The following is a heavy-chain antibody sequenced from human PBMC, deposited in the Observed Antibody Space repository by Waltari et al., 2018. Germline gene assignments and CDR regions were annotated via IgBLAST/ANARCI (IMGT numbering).Heavy chain of an antibody. CDR2: INPNSGGT. CDR1: GYTFPGYY. CDR3: ARDRGSGGEDFDY. D-gene: IGHD2-21*01. V-gene: IGHV1-2*06. J-gene: IGHJ4*02. Sequence: QVQLVQSGAEVKKPGASVKVSCKASGYTFPGYYMHWVRQAPGQGLEWMGRINPNSGGTNYAQKFQGRVTMTRDTSISTAYMELSRLRSDDTAVYYCARDRGSGGEDFDYWGQGTLVTVSS.